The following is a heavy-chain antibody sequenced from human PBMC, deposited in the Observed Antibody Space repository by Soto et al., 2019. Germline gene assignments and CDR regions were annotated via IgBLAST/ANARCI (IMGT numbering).Heavy chain of an antibody. J-gene: IGHJ5*02. CDR1: GGSFSGYY. Sequence: TSETLSLTCAAYGGSFSGYYWSWIRQPPGKGLEWIGEINHSGSTNYNPSLKSRVTISVDTSKNQFSLKLSSVTAADTAVYYCARVGSSSWSSWFDPWGQGTLVTVSS. D-gene: IGHD6-13*01. CDR3: ARVGSSSWSSWFDP. CDR2: INHSGST. V-gene: IGHV4-34*01.